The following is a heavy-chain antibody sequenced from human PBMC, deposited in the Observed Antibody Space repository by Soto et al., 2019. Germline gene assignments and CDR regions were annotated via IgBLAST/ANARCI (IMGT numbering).Heavy chain of an antibody. J-gene: IGHJ1*01. V-gene: IGHV3-23*01. CDR3: AKSPNIVVVPAAYFQH. D-gene: IGHD2-2*01. Sequence: EVQLLESGGGLVQPGGSVRLSCAASGFTFSSYAMSWVRQAPGKGLEWVSAISGSGGSTYYADSVKGRFTISRDNSKNTLYLQMNSLRAEDTAVYYCAKSPNIVVVPAAYFQHWGQGTLVTVSS. CDR2: ISGSGGST. CDR1: GFTFSSYA.